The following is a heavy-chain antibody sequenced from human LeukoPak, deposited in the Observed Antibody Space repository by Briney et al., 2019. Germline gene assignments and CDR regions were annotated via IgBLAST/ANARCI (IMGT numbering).Heavy chain of an antibody. J-gene: IGHJ4*02. CDR1: GFTFNNYA. CDR2: ISGSGGST. Sequence: SGFTFNNYAMTWVRQAPGKGLEWVSAISGSGGSTYYADSVKGRFTISRDNSKNTLYLQMNSLRAEDTAVYYCASYDFWSGFGYYWGQGTLVTVSS. D-gene: IGHD3-3*01. CDR3: ASYDFWSGFGYY. V-gene: IGHV3-23*01.